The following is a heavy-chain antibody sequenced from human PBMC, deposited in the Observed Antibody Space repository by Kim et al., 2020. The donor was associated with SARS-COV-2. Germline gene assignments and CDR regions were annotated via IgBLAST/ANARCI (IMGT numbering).Heavy chain of an antibody. CDR1: GGSISSYY. CDR3: ARGLYSSSWLYYYYGMDV. D-gene: IGHD6-13*01. CDR2: IYYSGST. J-gene: IGHJ6*02. V-gene: IGHV4-59*01. Sequence: SETLSLICTVSGGSISSYYWSWIRQPPGKGLEWIGYIYYSGSTNYNPSLKSRVTISVDTSKNQFSLKLSSVTAADTAVYYCARGLYSSSWLYYYYGMDVWGQGTTVTVSS.